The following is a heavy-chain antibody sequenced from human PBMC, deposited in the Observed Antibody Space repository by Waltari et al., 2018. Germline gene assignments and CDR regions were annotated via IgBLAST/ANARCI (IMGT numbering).Heavy chain of an antibody. Sequence: QVQLVESGGGVVQPGRSLRLSCAASGFTFSSYAMHWVRQAPGKGLEWVAVISHDGSNKSYADSVKGRFTISRDNSKNTLYLQMNSLRAEDTAVYYCARDVGSYGPEYYFDYWGQGTLVTISS. J-gene: IGHJ4*02. CDR2: ISHDGSNK. CDR3: ARDVGSYGPEYYFDY. CDR1: GFTFSSYA. V-gene: IGHV3-30-3*01. D-gene: IGHD3-16*01.